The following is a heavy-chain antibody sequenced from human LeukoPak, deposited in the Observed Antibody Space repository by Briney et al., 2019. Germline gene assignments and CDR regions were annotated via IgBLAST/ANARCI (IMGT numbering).Heavy chain of an antibody. CDR3: ARAHSIASYYYGVDV. J-gene: IGHJ6*02. Sequence: SETLSLTCTVSGGSISSSYSYWGLIRQPPGKGLEWIGNIYYSGSTYYSPSLTSRVTVSVDTSENQFSLKLSSVTAADTAVYYCARAHSIASYYYGVDVWGQGTTVTVSS. D-gene: IGHD2/OR15-2a*01. CDR2: IYYSGST. CDR1: GGSISSSYSY. V-gene: IGHV4-39*07.